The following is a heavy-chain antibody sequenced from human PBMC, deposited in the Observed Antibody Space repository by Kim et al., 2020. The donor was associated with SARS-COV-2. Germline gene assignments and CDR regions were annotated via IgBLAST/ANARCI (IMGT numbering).Heavy chain of an antibody. V-gene: IGHV3-7*03. Sequence: YYVDSVKGRFTIHRDNAKNSLYLQMNSRRAEDTDVYYCASGGYYYYGMDVWGQGTTVTVSS. D-gene: IGHD3-16*01. J-gene: IGHJ6*02. CDR3: ASGGYYYYGMDV.